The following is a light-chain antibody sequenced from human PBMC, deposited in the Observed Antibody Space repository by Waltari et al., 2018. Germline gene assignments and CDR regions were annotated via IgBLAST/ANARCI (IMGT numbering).Light chain of an antibody. J-gene: IGLJ3*02. Sequence: QSALTQPASVSGSPGQSITISCTGTSSDVGGYNYVSWYQQPPGKAPKLMIYDVNNRPSGVSDRFSGSKSGNTASLTISGLQAEDEADYYCNSYTSSTTLVFGGGTKLTVL. CDR1: SSDVGGYNY. V-gene: IGLV2-14*01. CDR3: NSYTSSTTLV. CDR2: DVN.